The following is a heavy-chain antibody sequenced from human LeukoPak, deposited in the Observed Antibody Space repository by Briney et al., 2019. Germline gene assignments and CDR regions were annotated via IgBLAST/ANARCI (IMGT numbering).Heavy chain of an antibody. Sequence: GESLKISCKGSGYSFTSYWIGWVRQMPGKGLEWMGIIYPGDSDTRYSPSYQGQVTISADKSISTAYLQWSSLKASDTAMYYCARGYCSSTSCRGGAFDIWGQGTMVTVSS. J-gene: IGHJ3*02. CDR3: ARGYCSSTSCRGGAFDI. CDR1: GYSFTSYW. D-gene: IGHD2-2*01. CDR2: IYPGDSDT. V-gene: IGHV5-51*01.